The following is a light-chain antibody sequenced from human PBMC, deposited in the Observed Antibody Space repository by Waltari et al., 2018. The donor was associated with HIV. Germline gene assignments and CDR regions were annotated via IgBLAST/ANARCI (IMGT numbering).Light chain of an antibody. CDR2: HAS. CDR1: QGISSY. CDR3: QQYYDYPWT. V-gene: IGKV1-8*01. J-gene: IGKJ1*01. Sequence: AIRMTQSPSSFSASTGDRVTITCRASQGISSYLAWYQQKPGTAPKLLVYHASTLQSGVPSRFIGSGSGTDFTLTITCLQSEDFATYHCQQYYDYPWTFGQGTKVEIK.